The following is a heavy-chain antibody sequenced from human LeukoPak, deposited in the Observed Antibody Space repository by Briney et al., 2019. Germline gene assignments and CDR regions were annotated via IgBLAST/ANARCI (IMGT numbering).Heavy chain of an antibody. Sequence: GGSLRLSCAASGFTFSSYWMSWVRQAPGKGLEWVANIKQDGSEKYYVDSVKGRFTTSRDNAKNSLYLQMNSLRAEDTAVYYCARDYQYSSSWYDLSDYWGQGTLVTVSS. D-gene: IGHD6-13*01. CDR1: GFTFSSYW. CDR2: IKQDGSEK. CDR3: ARDYQYSSSWYDLSDY. V-gene: IGHV3-7*01. J-gene: IGHJ4*02.